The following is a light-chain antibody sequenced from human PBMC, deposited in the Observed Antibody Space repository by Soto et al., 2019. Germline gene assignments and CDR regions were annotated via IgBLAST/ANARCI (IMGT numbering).Light chain of an antibody. CDR1: QSVSSSY. Sequence: EIVLTQSPGTLSLSPGERATLSCRASQSVSSSYLAWYQQKPGQAPRLLIYGASSRATGIPDRFSGRGSGTDFTLTIRRLEPEDFAVYYCQQYGSSPDTFGQGTKLESK. J-gene: IGKJ2*01. CDR3: QQYGSSPDT. V-gene: IGKV3-20*01. CDR2: GAS.